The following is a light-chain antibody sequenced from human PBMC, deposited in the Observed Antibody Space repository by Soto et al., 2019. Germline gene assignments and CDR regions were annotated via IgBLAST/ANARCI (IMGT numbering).Light chain of an antibody. J-gene: IGKJ5*01. CDR1: QSVSSK. V-gene: IGKV3-15*01. CDR3: QQHNDWPT. Sequence: EIVMTQSPATLSLSPGQRATLSCRASQSVSSKLAWYQQRPGQAPRLLIYSASTRATGIPARFSGSGSGTEFILTISSVESEDFAIYYCQQHNDWPTFGQGTRLEI. CDR2: SAS.